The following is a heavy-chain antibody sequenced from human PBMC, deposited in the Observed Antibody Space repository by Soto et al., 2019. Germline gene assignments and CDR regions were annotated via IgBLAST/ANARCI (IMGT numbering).Heavy chain of an antibody. CDR1: GYTFTSYY. D-gene: IGHD6-6*01. CDR2: INPSGGST. V-gene: IGHV1-46*01. CDR3: ARDSSIAAHTDV. Sequence: ASVKVSCKASGYTFTSYYMHWVRQAPGQGLEWMGIINPSGGSTSYAQKCQGRVTMTRDTSTSTVYMELSSLRSEDTAVYYCARDSSIAAHTDVWGQGTTVTVSS. J-gene: IGHJ6*02.